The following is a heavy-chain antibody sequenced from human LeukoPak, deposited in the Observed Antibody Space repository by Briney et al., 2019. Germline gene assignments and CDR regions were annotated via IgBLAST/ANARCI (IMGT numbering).Heavy chain of an antibody. Sequence: ASVKGSCQASGYTFTSYGISWVRQVTGQGLEWMGWISAYNGNTNYAQKFQGRVTMTTDTSTSTAYMELRSLRSDDTAVYYCARASWDSSGWPFDYWGQGTLVTVSS. D-gene: IGHD6-19*01. J-gene: IGHJ4*02. CDR2: ISAYNGNT. V-gene: IGHV1-18*01. CDR3: ARASWDSSGWPFDY. CDR1: GYTFTSYG.